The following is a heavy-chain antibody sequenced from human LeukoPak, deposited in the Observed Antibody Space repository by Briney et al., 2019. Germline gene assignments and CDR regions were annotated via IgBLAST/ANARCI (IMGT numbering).Heavy chain of an antibody. D-gene: IGHD2-8*02. V-gene: IGHV3-7*01. CDR1: GFTFSSYW. CDR2: IKQDGSEK. CDR3: ARESGGALAYDAFDI. Sequence: PGGSLRLSCAASGFTFSSYWMSWVRQAPGKGLEWVANIKQDGSEKYYVDSVKGRFTISRDNAKNSLYLQMSSLRAEDTAVYYCARESGGALAYDAFDIWGQGTMVTVSS. J-gene: IGHJ3*02.